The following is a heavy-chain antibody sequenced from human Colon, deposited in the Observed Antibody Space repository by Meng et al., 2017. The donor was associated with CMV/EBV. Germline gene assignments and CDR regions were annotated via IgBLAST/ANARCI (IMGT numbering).Heavy chain of an antibody. Sequence: LSLTCAVSGGSFSGYSWNWIRQPPGKGLEWVGEIKHGETKYNPSLKSRFTISVDTSNNHLFLNLSSVTAADTAVYYCARSGGFGHIDDWGQGTLVTVSS. V-gene: IGHV4-34*01. CDR1: GGSFSGYS. D-gene: IGHD3-16*01. CDR3: ARSGGFGHIDD. CDR2: IKHGET. J-gene: IGHJ4*02.